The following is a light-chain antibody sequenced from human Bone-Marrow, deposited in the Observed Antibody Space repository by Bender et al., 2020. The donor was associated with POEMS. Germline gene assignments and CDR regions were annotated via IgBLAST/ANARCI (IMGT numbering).Light chain of an antibody. Sequence: SYELTQPPSVSVSPGQTASIACSGHNLGDTYVSWYQQRPGQSPVLVIYHNTVRPPGIPERFSCSNSGNTATLTISGTQTMDEADYYCQVWDSTSDHVVFGGGTKLTVL. CDR1: NLGDTY. V-gene: IGLV3-1*01. CDR3: QVWDSTSDHVV. CDR2: HNT. J-gene: IGLJ2*01.